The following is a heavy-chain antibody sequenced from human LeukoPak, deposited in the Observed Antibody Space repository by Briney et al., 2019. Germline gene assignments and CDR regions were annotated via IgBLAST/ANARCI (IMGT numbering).Heavy chain of an antibody. J-gene: IGHJ5*02. D-gene: IGHD6-19*01. CDR2: IYYSGST. V-gene: IGHV4-59*01. CDR1: GGSISSYY. CDR3: ARGPPGTAVAGVWDP. Sequence: SETLSLTCTVSGGSISSYYWSWIRQPPGKGLEWIGYIYYSGSTNYNPSLKSRVTISVDTSKNQFSLKLSSVTAADTAVYYCARGPPGTAVAGVWDPWGQGTLVTVSS.